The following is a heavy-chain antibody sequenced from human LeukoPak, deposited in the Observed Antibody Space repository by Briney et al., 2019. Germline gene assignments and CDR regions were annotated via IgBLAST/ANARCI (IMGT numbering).Heavy chain of an antibody. CDR1: GFIFSSYG. J-gene: IGHJ5*02. CDR3: TKDAGPTFDWFAP. V-gene: IGHV3-23*01. CDR2: MSAGGENT. Sequence: PGGSHRLSCVASGFIFSSYGMAWVRQAPGKGLEWVSTMSAGGENTHYADSVRGRFTISRDNSKDTLYLQMNSLRAEDTAVYYCTKDAGPTFDWFAPWGQGTRVTVSS.